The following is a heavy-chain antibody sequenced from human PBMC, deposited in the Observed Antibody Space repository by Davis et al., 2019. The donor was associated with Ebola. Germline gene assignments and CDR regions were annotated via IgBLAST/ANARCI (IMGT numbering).Heavy chain of an antibody. Sequence: SETLSLTCTVSAGSISSTSYYWGWIRQPPGKGLEWIGSIYHSGSTYYNPSLKSRVTISVDTSKNQFSLKLSSVTAADTAVYYCASLDYYGMDVWGQGTTVTVSS. CDR3: ASLDYYGMDV. CDR1: AGSISSTSYY. V-gene: IGHV4-39*01. CDR2: IYHSGST. J-gene: IGHJ6*02.